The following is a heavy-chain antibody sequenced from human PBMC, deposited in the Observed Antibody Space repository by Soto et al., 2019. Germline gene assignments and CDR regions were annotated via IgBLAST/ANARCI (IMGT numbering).Heavy chain of an antibody. J-gene: IGHJ5*02. V-gene: IGHV4-59*01. CDR1: GGSISSYY. D-gene: IGHD1-26*01. Sequence: SETLSLTCTVSGGSISSYYWSWIRQPPGKGLEWIGYIYYSGSTNYNPSLKSRVTISVDTSKNQFSLKLSSVTAADTAVYYCARGEWLDPWGQGTLVTVSS. CDR3: ARGEWLDP. CDR2: IYYSGST.